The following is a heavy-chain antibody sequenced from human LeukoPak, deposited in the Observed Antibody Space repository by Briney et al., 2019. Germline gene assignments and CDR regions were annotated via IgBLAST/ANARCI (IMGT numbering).Heavy chain of an antibody. J-gene: IGHJ6*02. Sequence: GGSLRLSCAASGFTFSSYWMSWVRQAPGKGLEWVANIKQDGSEKYYVDSVKGRFTISRDNAKNSLYLQMNSLRAEDTAVYYCARVNYYYYYGMDGWGQGTTVTVSS. V-gene: IGHV3-7*01. CDR3: ARVNYYYYYGMDG. CDR2: IKQDGSEK. CDR1: GFTFSSYW.